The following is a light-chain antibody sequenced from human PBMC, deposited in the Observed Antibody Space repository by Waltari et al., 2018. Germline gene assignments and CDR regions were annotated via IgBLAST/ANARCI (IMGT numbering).Light chain of an antibody. CDR1: SSDIGGYNY. Sequence: QSALPQPASVSGSPGQSIIISCRGTSSDIGGYNYVSWYQQHPGKAPKLIIYDVNNRPSGVSNRFSGSKSGNTASLTISGLLAEDEADYYCSSYTSSSTLVVFGGGTKLTVL. CDR2: DVN. V-gene: IGLV2-14*03. CDR3: SSYTSSSTLVV. J-gene: IGLJ3*02.